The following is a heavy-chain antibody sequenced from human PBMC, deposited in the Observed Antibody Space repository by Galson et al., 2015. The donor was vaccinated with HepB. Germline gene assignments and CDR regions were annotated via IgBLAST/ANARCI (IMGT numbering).Heavy chain of an antibody. Sequence: SVRDSYKASGYTFTSYAMHWVRKAPGQRLEWMGWINADNGNTKYTQKFQGRVTITRDTSASTTYMELSSLRSEDTAVYYCASFFPQHLLDSEYFQHWGQGTLVTVSS. J-gene: IGHJ1*01. V-gene: IGHV1-3*01. CDR1: GYTFTSYA. CDR3: ASFFPQHLLDSEYFQH. CDR2: INADNGNT. D-gene: IGHD6-13*01.